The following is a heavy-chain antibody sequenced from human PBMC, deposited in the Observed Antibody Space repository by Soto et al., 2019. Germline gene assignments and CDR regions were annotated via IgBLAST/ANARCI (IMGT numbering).Heavy chain of an antibody. CDR3: ARVLQYKNYYYYGMDV. V-gene: IGHV3-48*01. CDR1: GFTFSSYS. D-gene: IGHD4-4*01. Sequence: PGGSLRLSCAASGFTFSSYSMNWVRQAPGKGLEWVSYISPSSGNIHYADSVKGRFTISRDNAKNSLYLQMDSLRSEDTAVYYCARVLQYKNYYYYGMDVWGQGTTVTVSS. J-gene: IGHJ6*02. CDR2: ISPSSGNI.